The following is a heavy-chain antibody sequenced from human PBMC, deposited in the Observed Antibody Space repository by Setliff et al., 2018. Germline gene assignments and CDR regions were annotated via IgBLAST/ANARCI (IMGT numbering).Heavy chain of an antibody. CDR2: ISTSSGTR. V-gene: IGHV3-48*04. CDR3: ARGHTSMAP. D-gene: IGHD5-18*01. Sequence: GGSLRLSCAASGFSFSNYGMTWVRQAPGKGLEWISYISTSSGTRYYADSVKGRFTISRDNAKNSLHLQMNSLRAEDTAVYYCARGHTSMAPWGQGTLVTVSS. CDR1: GFSFSNYG. J-gene: IGHJ5*02.